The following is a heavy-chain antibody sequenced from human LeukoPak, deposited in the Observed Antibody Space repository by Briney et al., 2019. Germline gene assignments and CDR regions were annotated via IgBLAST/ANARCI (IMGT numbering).Heavy chain of an antibody. CDR2: IYYSGST. D-gene: IGHD2-15*01. J-gene: IGHJ3*02. Sequence: SETLSLTCTVSGGSISSSSYYWGWIRQPPGTGLEWIGSIYYSGSTYYNPSLKSRVTISVDTSKNQFSLKLSSVTAADTAVYYCARDHGVEATGGAFDIWGQGTMVTVSS. V-gene: IGHV4-39*07. CDR1: GGSISSSSYY. CDR3: ARDHGVEATGGAFDI.